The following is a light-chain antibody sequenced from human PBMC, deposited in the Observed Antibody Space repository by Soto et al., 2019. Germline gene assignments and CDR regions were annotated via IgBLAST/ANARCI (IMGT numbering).Light chain of an antibody. CDR1: QTVSSRY. CDR3: QQYGRSLPYT. Sequence: EFVLTQSPGTLSLSPGERATLSCRASQTVSSRYLAWYQQKPGQAPRLLIYGASSRATGIPDRFSGSGSGTDFTLTISRLDPEDFAVYYCQQYGRSLPYTFGQGTKLEIK. J-gene: IGKJ2*01. CDR2: GAS. V-gene: IGKV3-20*01.